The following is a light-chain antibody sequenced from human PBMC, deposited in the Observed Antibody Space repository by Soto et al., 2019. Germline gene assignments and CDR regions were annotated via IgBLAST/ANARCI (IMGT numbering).Light chain of an antibody. CDR1: QSISSY. Sequence: DIQMTQSPSSLSASVGDRVTITCRASQSISSYLNWYQQKPGKAPKLLIYAASSLQSGVPSRFSGSGSGTDFTVTISSLQSEDFAVYYCQQYNNWSRTVGKGTKVDIK. CDR2: AAS. CDR3: QQYNNWSRT. V-gene: IGKV1-39*01. J-gene: IGKJ1*01.